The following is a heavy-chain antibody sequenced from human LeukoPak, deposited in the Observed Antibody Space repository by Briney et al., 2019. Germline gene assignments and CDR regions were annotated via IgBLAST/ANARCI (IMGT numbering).Heavy chain of an antibody. CDR2: TYYSGST. J-gene: IGHJ3*02. D-gene: IGHD2-21*02. CDR1: GGSISSGDYY. CDR3: ARAVVVVTAPDAFDI. V-gene: IGHV4-30-4*01. Sequence: PSQTLSLTCTVSGGSISSGDYYWSWIRQPPGKGLEWIGYTYYSGSTYYNPSLKSRVTISVDTSKNQFSLKLSSVTAADTAVYYCARAVVVVTAPDAFDIWGQGTMVTVSS.